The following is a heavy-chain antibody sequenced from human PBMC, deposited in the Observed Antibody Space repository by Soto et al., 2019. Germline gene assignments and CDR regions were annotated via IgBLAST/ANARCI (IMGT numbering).Heavy chain of an antibody. Sequence: GGSLRLSCAASGFTFSSYAMSWVRQAPGKGLEWVSAISGSGGSTYYADSVKGRFTISRDNSKNTLYLQMNSLRAEDTAVYYCAKMVPPIPTLREVGATYFDYWGQGTLVTVSS. CDR3: AKMVPPIPTLREVGATYFDY. J-gene: IGHJ4*02. CDR2: ISGSGGST. D-gene: IGHD1-26*01. CDR1: GFTFSSYA. V-gene: IGHV3-23*01.